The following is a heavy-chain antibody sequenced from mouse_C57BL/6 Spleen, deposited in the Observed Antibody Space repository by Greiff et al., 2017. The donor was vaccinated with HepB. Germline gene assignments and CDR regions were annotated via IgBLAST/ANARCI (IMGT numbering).Heavy chain of an antibody. D-gene: IGHD1-1*01. CDR2: IDPETGGT. CDR3: TRTYYGSSYGFAY. J-gene: IGHJ3*01. CDR1: GYTFTDYE. V-gene: IGHV1-15*01. Sequence: QVQLKQSGAELVRPGASVTLSCKASGYTFTDYEMHWVKQTPVHGLEWIGAIDPETGGTAYNQKFKGKAILTADKSSSTAYMELRSLTSEDSAVYYCTRTYYGSSYGFAYWGQGTLVTVSA.